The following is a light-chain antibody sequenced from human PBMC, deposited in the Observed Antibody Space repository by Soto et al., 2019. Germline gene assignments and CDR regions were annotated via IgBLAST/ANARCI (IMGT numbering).Light chain of an antibody. J-gene: IGLJ1*01. CDR1: SSDFVVYNY. Sequence: QSVLTQPASVSGSPGQSITISCTGTSSDFVVYNYVYWYQQHPGKAPKLMIYGVSNRPSGVSNRFSGSKSGNTASLTISGLQADDEADYYCSSYDISSALQVFGSGTKLTVL. V-gene: IGLV2-14*01. CDR2: GVS. CDR3: SSYDISSALQV.